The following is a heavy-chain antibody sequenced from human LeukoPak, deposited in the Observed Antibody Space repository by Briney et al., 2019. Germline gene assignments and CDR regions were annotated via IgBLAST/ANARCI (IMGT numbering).Heavy chain of an antibody. J-gene: IGHJ4*02. Sequence: PGGSLRLSCVASGFTYSSYSMNWVRQAPGKGLEWVSSTSSSSSYIYYADSLRGRFTISRDNAKSPLYLQMNSLRAEDTAVYYCANSGVIWSRVPFYYWGQGRLVTVSS. CDR1: GFTYSSYS. V-gene: IGHV3-21*01. CDR2: TSSSSSYI. CDR3: ANSGVIWSRVPFYY. D-gene: IGHD3-10*01.